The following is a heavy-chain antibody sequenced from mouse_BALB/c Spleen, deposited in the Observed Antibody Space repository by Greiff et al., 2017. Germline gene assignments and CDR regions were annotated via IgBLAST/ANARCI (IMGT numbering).Heavy chain of an antibody. J-gene: IGHJ4*01. D-gene: IGHD1-1*01. Sequence: VQLKESGAELVRSGASVKLSCTASGFNIKDYYMHWVKQRPEQGLEWIGWIDPENGDTEYAPKFQGKATMTADTSSNTAYLQLSSLTSEDTAVYYCNAYYGSSYRMVYWGQGTSGTVSS. CDR2: IDPENGDT. V-gene: IGHV14-4*02. CDR1: GFNIKDYY. CDR3: NAYYGSSYRMVY.